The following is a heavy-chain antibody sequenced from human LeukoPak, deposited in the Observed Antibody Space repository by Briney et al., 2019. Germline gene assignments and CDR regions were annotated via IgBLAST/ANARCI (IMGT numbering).Heavy chain of an antibody. Sequence: SETLSLTCTVSSGSISSSTYYWGWIRQPPGKGLEWIGNIYSSGSTYYNASLQSRVTISIDTSKNQFSLRLSSVTAADTAMYYCVKSGGYGLIDYWGQGTRVTVSS. J-gene: IGHJ4*02. CDR2: IYSSGST. CDR1: SGSISSSTYY. V-gene: IGHV4-39*01. D-gene: IGHD1-26*01. CDR3: VKSGGYGLIDY.